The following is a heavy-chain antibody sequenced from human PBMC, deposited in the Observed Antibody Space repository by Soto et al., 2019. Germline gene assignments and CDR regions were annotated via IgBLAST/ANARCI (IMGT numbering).Heavy chain of an antibody. Sequence: SETLSLTCAVYGGSVSGYFWSWIRQPPGKGLEWIGEINHSGTTSYSPSLDSRVTTSVDTSKNQFSLRLSSVTAADTAIYYCARRYCSDSYCSYFDYWGRGTLVTVS. V-gene: IGHV4-34*01. CDR2: INHSGTT. CDR1: GGSVSGYF. CDR3: ARRYCSDSYCSYFDY. J-gene: IGHJ4*02. D-gene: IGHD2-15*01.